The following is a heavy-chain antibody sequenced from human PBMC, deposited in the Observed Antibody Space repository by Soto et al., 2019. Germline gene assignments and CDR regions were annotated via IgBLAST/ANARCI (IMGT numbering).Heavy chain of an antibody. CDR3: ARVPHSGPRTTVNPSFDY. Sequence: ASVKVSCKASGYTFTDYFVHWVRQAPGQGLEWMGWINPISGGKNYAEKFQVRVTMTRDTSISTVYLALSRLRFDDTAIYYCARVPHSGPRTTVNPSFDYWGQGXLVTVYS. V-gene: IGHV1-2*02. CDR2: INPISGGK. J-gene: IGHJ4*02. CDR1: GYTFTDYF. D-gene: IGHD4-17*01.